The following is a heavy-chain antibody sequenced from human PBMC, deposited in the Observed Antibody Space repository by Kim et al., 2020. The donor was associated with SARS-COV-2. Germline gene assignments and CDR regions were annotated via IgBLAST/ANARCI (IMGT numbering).Heavy chain of an antibody. J-gene: IGHJ4*02. Sequence: ADSVKGRFTISRDNSKNTLYLQMNSLRAEDTAVYYCASSRTLYSYGPFDYWGQGTLVTVSS. CDR3: ASSRTLYSYGPFDY. V-gene: IGHV3-23*01. D-gene: IGHD5-18*01.